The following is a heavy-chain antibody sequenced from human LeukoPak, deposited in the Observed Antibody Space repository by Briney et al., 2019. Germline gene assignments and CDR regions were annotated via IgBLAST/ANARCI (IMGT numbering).Heavy chain of an antibody. CDR1: GFTFSSYW. D-gene: IGHD3-16*01. CDR2: IKHNGDEL. V-gene: IGHV3-7*01. CDR3: ARELRTFDS. Sequence: PGGSLRLSCAASGFTFSSYWMTWVRQPRGKGLEWVANIKHNGDELNYVDSVEDRFTISRDNAKNSLYLHMTDLRAEDTAVYYCARELRTFDSWGQGTLVTVSS. J-gene: IGHJ4*02.